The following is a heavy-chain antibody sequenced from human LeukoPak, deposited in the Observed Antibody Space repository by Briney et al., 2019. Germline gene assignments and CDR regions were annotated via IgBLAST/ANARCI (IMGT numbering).Heavy chain of an antibody. CDR2: ISWNSGSI. J-gene: IGHJ4*02. Sequence: PGGSLRLSCAASGFTFDDYAMHWVRQAPGKGLEWVSGISWNSGSIGYADSVKGRFTISRDNAKNPLYLQMNSLRAEDMALYYCAKAKATTVTTSPFDYWGQGTLVTVSS. V-gene: IGHV3-9*03. D-gene: IGHD4-11*01. CDR3: AKAKATTVTTSPFDY. CDR1: GFTFDDYA.